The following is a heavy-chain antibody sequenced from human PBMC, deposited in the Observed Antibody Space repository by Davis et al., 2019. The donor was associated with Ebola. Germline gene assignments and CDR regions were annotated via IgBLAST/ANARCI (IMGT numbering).Heavy chain of an antibody. D-gene: IGHD1-26*01. J-gene: IGHJ6*03. CDR2: IRYDGSNK. CDR1: GFTFSNYG. Sequence: GESLKISCTASGFTFSNYGMHWVRQAPGKGLEWVAFIRYDGSNKYYADSVKGRFTISRDNSKNTLYLQMNSLRAEDTAVYYCAKGSDKYYYYYYYMDVWGKGTTVTVSS. CDR3: AKGSDKYYYYYYYMDV. V-gene: IGHV3-30*02.